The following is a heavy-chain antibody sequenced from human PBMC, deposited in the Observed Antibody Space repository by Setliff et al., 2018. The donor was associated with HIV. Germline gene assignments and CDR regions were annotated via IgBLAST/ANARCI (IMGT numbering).Heavy chain of an antibody. CDR1: GFTFSSHG. V-gene: IGHV3-30*02. D-gene: IGHD6-13*01. CDR3: ARNLYSSRWSPLDY. J-gene: IGHJ4*02. Sequence: GGSLRLSCAASGFTFSSHGMHWVRQAPGKGLEWVAFIRYDGSDNQYADSVKGRFTISRDNSKNTLYLQMNSLRTEDTAVYYCARNLYSSRWSPLDYWGQGTLVTVSS. CDR2: IRYDGSDN.